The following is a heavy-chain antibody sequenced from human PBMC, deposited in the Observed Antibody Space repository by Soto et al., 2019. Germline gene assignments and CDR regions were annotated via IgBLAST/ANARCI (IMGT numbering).Heavy chain of an antibody. V-gene: IGHV3-48*02. J-gene: IGHJ4*02. Sequence: EVQLVETGGGLVQPGVSLRLSCAASGFTFSSYSMNWVRQAPGKGLEWGSYISSSSSNIYYADSVKGRFTNSRDNAKNSLYLQMKSLRDEDTAVYYCARDIAVAAPDYWGQGTLVTVSS. CDR1: GFTFSSYS. CDR2: ISSSSSNI. CDR3: ARDIAVAAPDY. D-gene: IGHD6-19*01.